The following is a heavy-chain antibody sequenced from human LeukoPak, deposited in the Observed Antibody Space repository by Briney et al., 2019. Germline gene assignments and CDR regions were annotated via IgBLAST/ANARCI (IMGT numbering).Heavy chain of an antibody. V-gene: IGHV4-59*01. CDR2: IYYSGST. CDR3: AGRYLYYYYYYMDV. J-gene: IGHJ6*03. CDR1: GGSISSYY. D-gene: IGHD2-2*02. Sequence: PSETLSLTCTVSGGSISSYYWSWIRQPPGKGLEWIGYIYYSGSTNYNPSLKSRVTISVDTSKNQFSLKLSSVTAADTAIYYCAGRYLYYYYYYMDVWGKGTTVTVSS.